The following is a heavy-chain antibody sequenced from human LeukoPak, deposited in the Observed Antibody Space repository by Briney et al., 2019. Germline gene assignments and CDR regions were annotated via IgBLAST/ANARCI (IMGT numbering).Heavy chain of an antibody. Sequence: GGSLRLPCAASGFTSSSYAMSWVRQAPGKGQEWVSAFSGSGGSTYCADSVKGRFTISRDNSKNTLYLQMYSLRAEDTAVYYCAKPVPRGEYYYGSGSAFDIWGQGTMVTVSS. J-gene: IGHJ3*02. CDR1: GFTSSSYA. CDR2: FSGSGGST. D-gene: IGHD3-10*01. CDR3: AKPVPRGEYYYGSGSAFDI. V-gene: IGHV3-23*01.